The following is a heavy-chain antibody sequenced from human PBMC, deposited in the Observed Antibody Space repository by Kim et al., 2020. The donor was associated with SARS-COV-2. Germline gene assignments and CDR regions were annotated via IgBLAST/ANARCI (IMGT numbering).Heavy chain of an antibody. CDR3: AREDIRYFDY. Sequence: NKYYADSVKGRFTISRDNSKNTLYLQMNSLRAEDTAVYYCAREDIRYFDYWGQGTLVTVSS. J-gene: IGHJ4*02. CDR2: NK. D-gene: IGHD3-9*01. V-gene: IGHV3-30*01.